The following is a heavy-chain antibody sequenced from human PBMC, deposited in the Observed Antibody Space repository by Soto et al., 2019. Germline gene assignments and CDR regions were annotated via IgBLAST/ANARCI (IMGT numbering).Heavy chain of an antibody. V-gene: IGHV3-23*01. CDR3: AKDHDSSSCPWFDP. CDR1: GFTFSSYA. D-gene: IGHD6-13*01. CDR2: ISGSGGST. J-gene: IGHJ5*02. Sequence: QPGGSLRLSCAASGFTFSSYAMSWVRQAPGKGLEWVSAISGSGGSTYYADSVKGRFTISRDNSKNTLYLQMNSLRAEGTAVYYCAKDHDSSSCPWFDPWGQGTLVTVSS.